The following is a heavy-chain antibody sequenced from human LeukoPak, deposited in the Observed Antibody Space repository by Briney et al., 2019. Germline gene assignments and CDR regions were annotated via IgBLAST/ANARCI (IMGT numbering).Heavy chain of an antibody. V-gene: IGHV3-11*06. CDR1: GFPFTSGFTFSDYY. CDR3: ARGGTGAFDY. J-gene: IGHJ4*02. Sequence: PGGSLRLSCAASGFPFTSGFTFSDYYMSWIRQAPGKGLEWVSYISSTSAYTSYADSVKGRFTISRDNANNSLSLQMNGLRAEDTAIYYCARGGTGAFDYWGQGTLVTVSS. D-gene: IGHD2-8*02. CDR2: ISSTSAYT.